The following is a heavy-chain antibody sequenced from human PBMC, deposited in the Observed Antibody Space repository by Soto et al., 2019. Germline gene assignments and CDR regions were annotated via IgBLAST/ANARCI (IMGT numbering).Heavy chain of an antibody. CDR2: ISSTASHI. D-gene: IGHD3-22*01. J-gene: IGHJ4*02. CDR1: GFTFSNYE. Sequence: PGGSLRLSCAASGFTFSNYEMSWVRQAPGKGLEWISYISSTASHIYYADSVKGRVTISRDNAKNSLYLQMNSLRVEDTAVYYCARENYDISGYFLDYWGQGSLVTVS. V-gene: IGHV3-48*03. CDR3: ARENYDISGYFLDY.